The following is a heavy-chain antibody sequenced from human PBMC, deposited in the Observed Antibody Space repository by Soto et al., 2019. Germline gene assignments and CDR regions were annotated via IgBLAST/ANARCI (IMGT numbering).Heavy chain of an antibody. CDR3: ARDPAP. Sequence: PSETLSLTCSVSGDSISNSRFYWAWIRQPPGKGLEWIGSIYHTGNAYYNPSLKSRVTISVDTSKNQFSLKLTSVTAADTAVYYCARDPAPWGQGTLVTVSS. V-gene: IGHV4-39*07. CDR1: GDSISNSRFY. J-gene: IGHJ5*02. CDR2: IYHTGNA.